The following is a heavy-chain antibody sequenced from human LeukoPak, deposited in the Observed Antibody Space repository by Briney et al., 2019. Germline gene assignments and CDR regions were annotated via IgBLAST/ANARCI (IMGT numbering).Heavy chain of an antibody. Sequence: GGSLRLSCAASGFTFSSYWMHWVRQAPGKGLVWVSRIYTDGSTTTYADSVKGRFTFSRDNAKNTLYLQMNSLRAEDTAVYYCARDQLPYYDVLTGYFDAFDYWGQGTLVTVSS. D-gene: IGHD3-9*01. V-gene: IGHV3-74*01. CDR1: GFTFSSYW. CDR3: ARDQLPYYDVLTGYFDAFDY. CDR2: IYTDGSTT. J-gene: IGHJ4*02.